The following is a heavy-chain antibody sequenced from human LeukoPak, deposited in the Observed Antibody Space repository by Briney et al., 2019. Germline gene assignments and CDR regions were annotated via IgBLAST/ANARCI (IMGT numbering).Heavy chain of an antibody. Sequence: PGGSLRLSCAASGFTFSSYAMSWVRQAPGKGLEWVSAISGSGGSTYCADSVKGRFTISRDNSKNTLYLQMNSLRAEDTAVYYCAKDWMIFGVVIGVKLDYWGQGTLVTVSS. D-gene: IGHD3-3*01. CDR3: AKDWMIFGVVIGVKLDY. J-gene: IGHJ4*02. CDR1: GFTFSSYA. V-gene: IGHV3-23*01. CDR2: ISGSGGST.